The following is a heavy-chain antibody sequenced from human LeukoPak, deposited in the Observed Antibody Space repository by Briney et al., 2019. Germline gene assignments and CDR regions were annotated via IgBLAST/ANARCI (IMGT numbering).Heavy chain of an antibody. Sequence: GRSLRLSCAASGFTFSSYGMHWARQAPGKGLEWVAVISYDGSNKYYADSVKGRFTISRDNSKNTLYLQMNSLRAEDTAVYYCAKDYYYDSSGLFDYWGQGTLVTVSS. CDR1: GFTFSSYG. D-gene: IGHD3-22*01. CDR2: ISYDGSNK. J-gene: IGHJ4*02. CDR3: AKDYYYDSSGLFDY. V-gene: IGHV3-30*18.